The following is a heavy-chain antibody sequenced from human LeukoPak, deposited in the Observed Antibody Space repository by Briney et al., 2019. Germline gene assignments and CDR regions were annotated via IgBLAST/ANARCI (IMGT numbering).Heavy chain of an antibody. Sequence: PGRSLRLSCAASGFTFSSYAMHWVRQAPGKGLEWVSGISGGGGSTYYADSVKGRFTISRDSSKNTLFLQMNRLRAEDTAVYYCAKAPVTACRGAYCYPFDYWGERTPVTASS. D-gene: IGHD2-21*01. CDR2: ISGGGGST. CDR3: AKAPVTACRGAYCYPFDY. CDR1: GFTFSSYA. J-gene: IGHJ4*02. V-gene: IGHV3-23*01.